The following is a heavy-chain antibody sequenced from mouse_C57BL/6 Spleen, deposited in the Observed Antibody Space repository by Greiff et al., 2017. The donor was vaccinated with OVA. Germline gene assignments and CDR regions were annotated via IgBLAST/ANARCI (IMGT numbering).Heavy chain of an antibody. D-gene: IGHD2-5*01. CDR2: IWSDGST. V-gene: IGHV2-6*03. J-gene: IGHJ4*01. CDR3: ARLNSNQYYYAMDY. Sequence: VQLVESGPGLVAPSQSLSITCTVSGFSLTSYGVHWVRQPPGKGLEWLVVIWSDGSTTYNSALKSRLSISKDNSKSQVFLKMNSLQTDDTAMYYCARLNSNQYYYAMDYWGQGTSVTVSS. CDR1: GFSLTSYG.